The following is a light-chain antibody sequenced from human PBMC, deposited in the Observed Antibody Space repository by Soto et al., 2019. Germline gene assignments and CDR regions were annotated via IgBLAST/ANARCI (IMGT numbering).Light chain of an antibody. Sequence: QSALTQPPSASGSPGQSVTISCTGTSSDVGGYNYVSWYQQHPGKAPKLMIYGVRKRPSGVPDRFSGSKSGNTASLTVSGLQAEDAADYYCSSFAGTNNFVFGGGTKLTVL. J-gene: IGLJ2*01. CDR3: SSFAGTNNFV. V-gene: IGLV2-8*01. CDR1: SSDVGGYNY. CDR2: GVR.